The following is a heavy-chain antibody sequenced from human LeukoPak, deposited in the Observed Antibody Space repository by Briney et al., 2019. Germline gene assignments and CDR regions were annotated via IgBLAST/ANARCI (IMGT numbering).Heavy chain of an antibody. Sequence: PGGSLRLSCAASGFTFSSYAMNWVRQAPGKGXXXXXFIDSSSSSSSNIRYADSVKGRFAISRDNAKNSLYLQMNSLRAEDTAVYYCARDLGGPDYWGQGTLVTVSS. CDR3: ARDLGGPDY. D-gene: IGHD3-16*01. V-gene: IGHV3-21*01. CDR2: IDSSSSSSSNI. J-gene: IGHJ4*02. CDR1: GFTFSSYA.